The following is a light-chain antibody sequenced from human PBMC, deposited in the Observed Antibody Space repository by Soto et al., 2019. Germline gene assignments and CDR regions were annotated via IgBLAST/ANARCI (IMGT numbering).Light chain of an antibody. V-gene: IGKV3-15*01. CDR3: QQYDDWPLT. Sequence: DIVMTQSAATLPVSPGEGATLSCRASQSVSSNLAWYQQKPGQAPRFLIYGASTRATGIPARFSGSGSGTEFTLTISSLQSEDFAVYYCQQYDDWPLTFGGGTKVDTK. CDR1: QSVSSN. J-gene: IGKJ4*01. CDR2: GAS.